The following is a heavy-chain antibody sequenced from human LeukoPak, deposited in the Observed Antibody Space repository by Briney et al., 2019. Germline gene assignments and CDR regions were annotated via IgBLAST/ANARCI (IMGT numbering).Heavy chain of an antibody. CDR3: ARAVGANFDY. V-gene: IGHV4-38-2*02. CDR1: GYSISSGYY. J-gene: IGHJ4*02. CDR2: IYHSGST. Sequence: SETLSLTCTVSGYSISSGYYWGWIRQPPGKGLEWIGSIYHSGSTYYNPSLKSRVTISVDTSKNQFSLKLSSVTAADTAVYYCARAVGANFDYWGQGTLVTVSS. D-gene: IGHD1-26*01.